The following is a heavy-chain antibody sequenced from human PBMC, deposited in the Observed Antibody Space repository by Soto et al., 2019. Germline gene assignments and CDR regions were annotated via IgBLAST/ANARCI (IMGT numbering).Heavy chain of an antibody. CDR2: ISSSGSTI. Sequence: QVQLVESGGGLVKPGGSLRLSCAASGFTFSDYYMSWICQAPGKGLEWVSYISSSGSTIYYADSVKGRFTISRDNAKNSLYLQMNSLRAEDTAVYYCARYCSSTSCYDYYYGMDVWGQGTTVTVSS. D-gene: IGHD2-2*01. CDR1: GFTFSDYY. CDR3: ARYCSSTSCYDYYYGMDV. J-gene: IGHJ6*02. V-gene: IGHV3-11*01.